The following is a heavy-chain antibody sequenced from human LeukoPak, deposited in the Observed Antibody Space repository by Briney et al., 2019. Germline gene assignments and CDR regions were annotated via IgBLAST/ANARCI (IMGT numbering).Heavy chain of an antibody. Sequence: SETLSLTCTVSGGSISGYYWSGIRQPAGMGLEWIGRISTSGSTHYSPSLKSRVTMSVDTSRNQFSLNLSSVAAADTAVYYCAREGQRRTLDYWGRGTLVTVSS. CDR3: AREGQRRTLDY. D-gene: IGHD6-25*01. CDR1: GGSISGYY. J-gene: IGHJ4*01. CDR2: ISTSGST. V-gene: IGHV4-4*07.